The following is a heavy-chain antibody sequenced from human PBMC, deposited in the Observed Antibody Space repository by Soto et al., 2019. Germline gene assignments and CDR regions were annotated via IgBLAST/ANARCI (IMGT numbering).Heavy chain of an antibody. D-gene: IGHD6-19*01. Sequence: GGSLSLSCVASGFTFISSFMGWVRQAPGKGLEWVANINQDGGGTYYVDSVEGRFTISRDNAKDSLYLQMNSLRGEDTAVYYCARYFRGSGRYFFDYWGQGTLVTVSS. CDR1: GFTFISSF. CDR2: INQDGGGT. V-gene: IGHV3-7*03. J-gene: IGHJ4*02. CDR3: ARYFRGSGRYFFDY.